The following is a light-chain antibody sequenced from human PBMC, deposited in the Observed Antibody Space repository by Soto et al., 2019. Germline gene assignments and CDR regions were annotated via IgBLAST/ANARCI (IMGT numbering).Light chain of an antibody. V-gene: IGKV3-15*01. CDR3: QQYNNWPGT. Sequence: EIVLTQSPGTLSVSPGERATLSCRASQSVSSKLAWYQQKPGQAPRLLFYVASTGATGIPARFSGSGSETEFTLSISSLQSEDFAVYYCQQYNNWPGTFGQGTKV. J-gene: IGKJ1*01. CDR1: QSVSSK. CDR2: VAS.